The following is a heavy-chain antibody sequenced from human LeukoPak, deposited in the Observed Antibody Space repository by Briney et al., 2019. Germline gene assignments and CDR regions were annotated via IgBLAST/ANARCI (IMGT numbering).Heavy chain of an antibody. CDR1: GFTFSNFA. D-gene: IGHD6-19*01. Sequence: GGSLRLSCAASGFTFSNFAMNWVRQAPGKGLEWVSGISGSGGSTYYAASVKGRFTISRDNSKNTLYLQMNSLRAEDTAVYYCAKDLRYVAGLDYWGQGTLVTVSS. CDR3: AKDLRYVAGLDY. V-gene: IGHV3-23*01. J-gene: IGHJ4*02. CDR2: ISGSGGST.